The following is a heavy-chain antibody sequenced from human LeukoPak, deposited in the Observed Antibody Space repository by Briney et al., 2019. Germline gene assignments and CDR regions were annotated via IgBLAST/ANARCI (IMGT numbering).Heavy chain of an antibody. V-gene: IGHV1-46*01. CDR2: INPSGGST. D-gene: IGHD6-13*01. Sequence: ASVKVSCKASGYTFTSYYMHWVRQAPGQGLEWMGIINPSGGSTSYAQKFQGRVTMTRDTSTSTVYMELSSLRSEDTAVYYCARDQARGEGYSGTYYYYGMDVWGQGTTVTVSS. J-gene: IGHJ6*02. CDR1: GYTFTSYY. CDR3: ARDQARGEGYSGTYYYYGMDV.